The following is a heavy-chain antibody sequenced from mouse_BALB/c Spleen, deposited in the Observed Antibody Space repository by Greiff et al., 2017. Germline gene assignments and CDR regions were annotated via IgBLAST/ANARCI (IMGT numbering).Heavy chain of an antibody. Sequence: VQLQQSGPELVKPGASVRISCKASGYTFTSYYIHWVKQRPGQGLEWIGWIYPGNVNTKYNEKFKGKATLTADKSSSTAYMQLSSLTSEDSAVYFCARRGMVTTIFDYWGQGTTLTVSS. CDR2: IYPGNVNT. CDR3: ARRGMVTTIFDY. V-gene: IGHV1S56*01. D-gene: IGHD2-1*01. CDR1: GYTFTSYY. J-gene: IGHJ2*01.